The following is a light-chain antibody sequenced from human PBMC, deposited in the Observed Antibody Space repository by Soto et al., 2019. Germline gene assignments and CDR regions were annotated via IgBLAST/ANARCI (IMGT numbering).Light chain of an antibody. J-gene: IGKJ5*01. Sequence: EIVMTQSPATLSVSPGERATHSCRASQSVRSNLAWYQQKHGQAPRLLIYGASTRATSIPARFSGSGSGTEFTLTISSLQSEDFAVYYCQQYNNWLITFGQGTRLEIK. CDR3: QQYNNWLIT. CDR2: GAS. CDR1: QSVRSN. V-gene: IGKV3-15*01.